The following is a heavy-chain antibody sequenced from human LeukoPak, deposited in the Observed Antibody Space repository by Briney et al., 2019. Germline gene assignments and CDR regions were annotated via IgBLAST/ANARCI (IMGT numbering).Heavy chain of an antibody. D-gene: IGHD4-23*01. J-gene: IGHJ4*02. CDR1: GGSISSGGYS. CDR3: ARDLLNEGNHLDY. V-gene: IGHV4-30-2*05. Sequence: SETLSLTCAVSGGSISSGGYSWSWIRQPPGKGLEWIGYIYHSGSTYYNPSLKSRVTISVDTSKNQFSLKLSSVTAADTAVYYCARDLLNEGNHLDYWGQGTLVTVSS. CDR2: IYHSGST.